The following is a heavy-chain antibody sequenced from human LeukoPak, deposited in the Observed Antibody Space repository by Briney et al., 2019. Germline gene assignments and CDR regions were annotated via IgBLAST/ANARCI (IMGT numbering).Heavy chain of an antibody. CDR1: GGTFSSYA. J-gene: IGHJ4*02. V-gene: IGHV1-69*13. CDR2: IIPIFGTA. Sequence: SVKVSCKASGGTFSSYAISWVRQAPGQGLEWMGGIIPIFGTANYAQKFQGRVTITADESTSTAYMELSSLRSEDTAVYYCARDHVLGYYDSSGYYHLYYFDYWGQGTLVTVSS. D-gene: IGHD3-22*01. CDR3: ARDHVLGYYDSSGYYHLYYFDY.